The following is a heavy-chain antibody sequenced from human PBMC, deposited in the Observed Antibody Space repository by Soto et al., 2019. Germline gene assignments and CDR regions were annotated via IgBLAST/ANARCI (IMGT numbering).Heavy chain of an antibody. V-gene: IGHV3-30-3*01. Sequence: PGGPLRLSCAASGFTFSSYAMHWVRQAPGKGLEWVAVISYDGSNKYYADSVKGRFTISRDNSKNTLYLQMNSLRAEDTAVYYCARDWVGDGYTMYGMDVWGQGTTVTVSS. CDR2: ISYDGSNK. CDR1: GFTFSSYA. D-gene: IGHD5-12*01. CDR3: ARDWVGDGYTMYGMDV. J-gene: IGHJ6*02.